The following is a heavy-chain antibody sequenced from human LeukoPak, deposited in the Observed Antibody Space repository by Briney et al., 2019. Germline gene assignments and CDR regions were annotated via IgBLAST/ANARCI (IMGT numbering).Heavy chain of an antibody. CDR2: MNPNSGNT. CDR3: ARHDSSSYSYNWFDP. J-gene: IGHJ5*02. V-gene: IGHV1-8*01. D-gene: IGHD6-13*01. Sequence: ASVKVSCKASGYTFTSYDINWVRQATGQGLEWMGWMNPNSGNTGYAQKFQGRVTMTRNTSISTAYMELSSLRSGDTAVYYCARHDSSSYSYNWFDPWGQGTLVTVSS. CDR1: GYTFTSYD.